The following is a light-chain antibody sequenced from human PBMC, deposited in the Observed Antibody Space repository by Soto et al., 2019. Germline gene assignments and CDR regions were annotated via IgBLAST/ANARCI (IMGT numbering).Light chain of an antibody. CDR3: ASWADSLSGVL. CDR2: NNH. J-gene: IGLJ2*01. V-gene: IGLV1-44*01. Sequence: QSVLTQSPSASGTPGQRVTISCSGSSSNIGSNPVHWYQQLPGSAPKLLIHNNHQRPAGVPDRFSASKSGTSASLAIGGLQSEDEADYYCASWADSLSGVLFGGGTKVTVL. CDR1: SSNIGSNP.